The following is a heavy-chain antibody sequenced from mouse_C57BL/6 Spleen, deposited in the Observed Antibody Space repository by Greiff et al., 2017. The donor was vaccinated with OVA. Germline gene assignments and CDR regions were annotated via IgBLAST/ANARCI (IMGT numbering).Heavy chain of an antibody. V-gene: IGHV1-18*01. D-gene: IGHD1-1*01. Sequence: EVKLQESGPELVKPGASVKIPCKASGYTFTDYNMDWVKQSHGKSLEWIGDINPNNGGTIYNQKFKGKATLTVDKSSSTAYMELRSLTSEDTAVYYCARTTVGFDYWGQGTTLTVSS. J-gene: IGHJ2*01. CDR3: ARTTVGFDY. CDR2: INPNNGGT. CDR1: GYTFTDYN.